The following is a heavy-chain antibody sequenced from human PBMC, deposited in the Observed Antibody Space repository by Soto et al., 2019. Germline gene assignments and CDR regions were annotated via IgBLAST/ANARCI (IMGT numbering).Heavy chain of an antibody. J-gene: IGHJ4*02. CDR1: GFTFTSYG. Sequence: QAHLVESGGGVVQPGRSLRLSCAASGFTFTSYGMHWVRQAPGTRLEWVAVISYDGGLQHYADSVKGRFTISRDNSQNLVLLQMNSLRAEDTAVYYCVSDRGYGHASVPYSWGQGNLVSVSS. CDR2: ISYDGGLQ. CDR3: VSDRGYGHASVPYS. V-gene: IGHV3-30*03. D-gene: IGHD5-18*01.